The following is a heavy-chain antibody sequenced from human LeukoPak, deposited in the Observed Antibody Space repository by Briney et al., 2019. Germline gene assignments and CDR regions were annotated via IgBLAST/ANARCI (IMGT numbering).Heavy chain of an antibody. CDR3: AKDQYSVADPYGMDV. V-gene: IGHV3-30-3*01. D-gene: IGHD6-19*01. J-gene: IGHJ6*02. CDR1: GFTFSSYA. CDR2: ISYDGSNK. Sequence: GRSLRLSCAASGFTFSSYAMHWVRQAPGKGLEWVAVISYDGSNKYYADSVKGRFTISRDNSKNTLYLQMNSLRAEDTAVYYCAKDQYSVADPYGMDVWGQGTTVTVSS.